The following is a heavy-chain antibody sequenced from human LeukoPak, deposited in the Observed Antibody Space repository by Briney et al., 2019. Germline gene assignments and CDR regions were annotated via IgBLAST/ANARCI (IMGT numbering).Heavy chain of an antibody. CDR1: GYTFSNYD. D-gene: IGHD6-19*01. CDR3: ARVKTGPWYSSGWYTGGDCDY. J-gene: IGHJ4*02. V-gene: IGHV1-18*01. Sequence: ASVKVSCKASGYTFSNYDITWVRQAPGQGLEWLGWTSAYNGDTNYAQKLQGRVTMTTDTSTSTAYMELRSLRSDDTAVYYCARVKTGPWYSSGWYTGGDCDYWGQGTLVTVSS. CDR2: TSAYNGDT.